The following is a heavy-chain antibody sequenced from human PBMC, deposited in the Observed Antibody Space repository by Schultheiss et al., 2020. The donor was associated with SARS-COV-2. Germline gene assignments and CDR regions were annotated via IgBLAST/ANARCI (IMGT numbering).Heavy chain of an antibody. CDR1: GFTFSGYD. D-gene: IGHD3-10*01. V-gene: IGHV3-74*01. CDR2: INSDGSST. CDR3: AREGPLGSGSLFRYFDL. J-gene: IGHJ2*01. Sequence: GESLKISCAASGFTFSGYDMHWVRQAPGKGLVWVSRINSDGSSTSYADSVKGRFTISRDNAKNTLYLQMNSLRAEDTAVYYCAREGPLGSGSLFRYFDLWGRGTLVTVSS.